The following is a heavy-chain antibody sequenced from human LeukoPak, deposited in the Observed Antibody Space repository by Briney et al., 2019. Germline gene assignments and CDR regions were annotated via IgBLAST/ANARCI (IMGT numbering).Heavy chain of an antibody. CDR3: ARGGLFLSKRPFDP. D-gene: IGHD2/OR15-2a*01. CDR1: GGSISSGSYY. CDR2: IYTSGST. J-gene: IGHJ5*02. V-gene: IGHV4-61*02. Sequence: SETLSLTCTVSGGSISSGSYYWSWIRQPAGKGLEWIGRIYTSGSTNYNPSLKSRVTISVDTSKNQFSLKLSSVTAADTAVYYCARGGLFLSKRPFDPWGQGTLVTVSS.